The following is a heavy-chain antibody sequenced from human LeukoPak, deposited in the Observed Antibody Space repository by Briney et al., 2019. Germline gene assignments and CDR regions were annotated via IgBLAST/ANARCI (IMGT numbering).Heavy chain of an antibody. V-gene: IGHV4-59*01. Sequence: PSETLSLTCTVPGGSISSYYWSWIRQPPGKGLEWIGYIYYSGSTNYNPSLKSRITISVDTSKNQFSLKLSSVTAADTAVYYCARDGYSYGYGWYFDLWGRGTLVTVSS. D-gene: IGHD5-18*01. CDR1: GGSISSYY. CDR2: IYYSGST. J-gene: IGHJ2*01. CDR3: ARDGYSYGYGWYFDL.